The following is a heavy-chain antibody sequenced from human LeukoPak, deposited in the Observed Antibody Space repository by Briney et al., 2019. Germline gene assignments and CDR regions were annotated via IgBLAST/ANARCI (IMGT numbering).Heavy chain of an antibody. CDR1: GVSISSYY. V-gene: IGHV4-4*07. J-gene: IGHJ3*02. D-gene: IGHD3-22*01. CDR2: IFTSGST. Sequence: PSETLSLTCTVSGVSISSYYWSWIRQPAGKGLEWIGRIFTSGSTNYNPSLKSRVTMSVDTSKNQFSLKLSSVTAADTAVYYCARTLGWLLLEAFDIWGQGTMVTVSS. CDR3: ARTLGWLLLEAFDI.